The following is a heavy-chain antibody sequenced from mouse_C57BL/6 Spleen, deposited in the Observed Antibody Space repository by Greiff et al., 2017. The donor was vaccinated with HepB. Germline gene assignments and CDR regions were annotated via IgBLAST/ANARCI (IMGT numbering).Heavy chain of an antibody. D-gene: IGHD1-3*01. Sequence: VQLQQSGAELAKPGASVKLSCKASGYTFTSYWMHWVKPRPGQGLEWIGYINPSSGYTKYNQKFKDKATLTADKSSRTTYMQLSSLTYEDSAVYYCARDNPLYDDAMDYWGQGTSVTVSS. CDR2: INPSSGYT. CDR1: GYTFTSYW. J-gene: IGHJ4*01. CDR3: ARDNPLYDDAMDY. V-gene: IGHV1-7*01.